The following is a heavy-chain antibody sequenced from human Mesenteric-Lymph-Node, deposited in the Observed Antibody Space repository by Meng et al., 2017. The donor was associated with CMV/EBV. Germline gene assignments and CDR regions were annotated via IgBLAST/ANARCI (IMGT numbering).Heavy chain of an antibody. CDR3: ARDPYYYDSSGYHLGGFDI. V-gene: IGHV3-53*01. J-gene: IGHJ3*02. CDR2: IYSGGST. CDR1: GFTVSSNY. Sequence: GESLKISCAASGFTVSSNYMSWVRQAPGKGLEWVSVIYSGGSTYYADSVKGRFTISRDNSKNTLYLQMNSLRAEDTAVYYCARDPYYYDSSGYHLGGFDIWGQGTMVTVSS. D-gene: IGHD3-22*01.